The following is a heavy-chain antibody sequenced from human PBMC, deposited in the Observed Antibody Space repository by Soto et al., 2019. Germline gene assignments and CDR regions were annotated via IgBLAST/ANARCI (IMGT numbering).Heavy chain of an antibody. CDR2: ISTYNGNT. J-gene: IGHJ5*02. CDR1: GYTFTSYA. V-gene: IGHV1-18*04. CDR3: ARVVGGIPVAGSWNWFDP. D-gene: IGHD6-19*01. Sequence: GXSVKVSCQASGYTFTSYALSWVRHAPGQGLEWMGWISTYNGNTNYAQNLQGRVTMTTDISTNTAYMELRSLRSDDTAVYYCARVVGGIPVAGSWNWFDPWGQGTLVTVSS.